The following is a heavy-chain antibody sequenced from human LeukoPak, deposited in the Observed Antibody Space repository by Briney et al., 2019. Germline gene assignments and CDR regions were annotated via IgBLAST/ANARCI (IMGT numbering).Heavy chain of an antibody. CDR2: IYYSGSS. Sequence: SQTLSLTCTVSGGSISSGDYYWSWIRQPPGKGLEWIGYIYYSGSSYYNPSLKSRVTISVDTSKNQFSLKLSSVTAADTAVYYCARVLGGGSYRPEFDYWGQGTLVTVSS. J-gene: IGHJ4*02. V-gene: IGHV4-30-4*08. D-gene: IGHD1-26*01. CDR1: GGSISSGDYY. CDR3: ARVLGGGSYRPEFDY.